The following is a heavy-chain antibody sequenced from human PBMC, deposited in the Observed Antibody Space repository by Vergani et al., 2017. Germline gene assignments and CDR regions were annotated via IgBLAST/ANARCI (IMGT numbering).Heavy chain of an antibody. CDR3: AREGVPRCCIVGAPDF. J-gene: IGHJ4*02. CDR2: IKEDGTEK. Sequence: EVQLVESGGGLVQPGRSLRLSCAASGFNVGPYWMSWVRQAPGKGLEWVANIKEDGTEKYYLDSVKGRFTISRDIAENSIYLEMNSLRVEDTAVYYCAREGVPRCCIVGAPDFWGQGTQVTVSS. V-gene: IGHV3-7*01. D-gene: IGHD1-26*01. CDR1: GFNVGPYW.